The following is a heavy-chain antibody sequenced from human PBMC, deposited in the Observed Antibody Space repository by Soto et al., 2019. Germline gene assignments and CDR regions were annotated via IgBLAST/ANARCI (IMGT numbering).Heavy chain of an antibody. D-gene: IGHD3-3*01. CDR3: ARGYDFWSGYVPYYYMDV. V-gene: IGHV4-34*01. CDR1: GGSFSGYY. J-gene: IGHJ6*03. Sequence: PSETLSLTCAVYGGSFSGYYWSWIRQPPGKGLEWIGEINHSGSTNYNPSLKSRVTISVDTSKNQFSLKLSSVTAADTAVYYCARGYDFWSGYVPYYYMDVWGKGTTVTV. CDR2: INHSGST.